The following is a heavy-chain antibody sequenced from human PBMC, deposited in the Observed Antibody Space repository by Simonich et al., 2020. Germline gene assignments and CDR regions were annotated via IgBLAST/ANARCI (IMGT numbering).Heavy chain of an antibody. Sequence: QVQLQQWGAGLLKPSETLSLTCAVYGGSFSGYYWSWIRQPPGKGLEWIGEINHSGSNKYNPSLKSRVTISVDTSKNQFSLKLSSVTAADTAVYYCARPLGIVWAFDIWGQGTMVTVSS. CDR2: INHSGSN. CDR1: GGSFSGYY. J-gene: IGHJ3*02. CDR3: ARPLGIVWAFDI. V-gene: IGHV4-34*01. D-gene: IGHD3-16*01.